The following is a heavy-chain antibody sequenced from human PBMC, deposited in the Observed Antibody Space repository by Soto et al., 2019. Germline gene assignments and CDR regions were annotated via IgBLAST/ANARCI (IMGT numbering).Heavy chain of an antibody. CDR3: ARGVDAFDI. V-gene: IGHV3-30*03. Sequence: VQLVESGGGVVQPGRSLRLSCAASGFTFGSYGMHWVRQAPGKGLEWVAVISYDGSNKYYADSVKGRFTISRDNSKNTLYLQMNSLRAEDTAVYYCARGVDAFDIWGQGTMVTVSS. CDR2: ISYDGSNK. CDR1: GFTFGSYG. J-gene: IGHJ3*02.